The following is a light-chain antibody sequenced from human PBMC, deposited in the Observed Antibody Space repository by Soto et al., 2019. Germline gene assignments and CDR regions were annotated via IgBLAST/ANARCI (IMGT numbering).Light chain of an antibody. Sequence: QSVLTQPASVSGSPGQSITISCTGTSTDVGSHKLVSWYQQYPGNAPKLIIFEAYKRPSGVSNRFSGSKSGSTASLTISGLQAEDEADYFCFSFTTTSTHVFGTGTKVTVL. J-gene: IGLJ1*01. CDR1: STDVGSHKL. CDR3: FSFTTTSTHV. V-gene: IGLV2-14*02. CDR2: EAY.